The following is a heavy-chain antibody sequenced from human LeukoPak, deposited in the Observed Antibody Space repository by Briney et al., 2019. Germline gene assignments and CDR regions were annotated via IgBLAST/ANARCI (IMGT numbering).Heavy chain of an antibody. CDR1: GGSISSSSYY. J-gene: IGHJ4*02. CDR2: IYYSGST. CDR3: ARVVYYDSGGYYFFDY. D-gene: IGHD3-22*01. V-gene: IGHV4-39*07. Sequence: PSETLSLTCTVSGGSISSSSYYWGWIRQPPGKGLEWIGSIYYSGSTYYNPSLKSRVTISVDTSKNQFSLKLSSVTAADTAVYYCARVVYYDSGGYYFFDYWGQGTLVTVSS.